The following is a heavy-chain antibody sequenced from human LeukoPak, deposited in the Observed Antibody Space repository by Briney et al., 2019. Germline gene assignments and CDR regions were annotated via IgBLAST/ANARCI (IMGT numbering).Heavy chain of an antibody. Sequence: GGSLRLSCAASGFTFSSYAMSWVRQAPGKGLEWVSAISGSGGSSYYADSVKGRFTISRDNSKNFLYLQMNSLRPEDTAFYYCAKDVEMATSYSLDYWGQGNLVTVSS. D-gene: IGHD5-24*01. CDR1: GFTFSSYA. V-gene: IGHV3-23*01. J-gene: IGHJ4*02. CDR2: ISGSGGSS. CDR3: AKDVEMATSYSLDY.